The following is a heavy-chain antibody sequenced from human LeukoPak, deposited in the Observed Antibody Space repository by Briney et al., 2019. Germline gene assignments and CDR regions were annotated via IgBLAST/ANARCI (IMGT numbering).Heavy chain of an antibody. CDR3: AREWDYDTSGYYYYY. CDR1: GGTFSIYA. Sequence: SVTVSCKASGGTFSIYAISWVRQAPGQGLEWMGGIIPIFGTANYAQKFQGRVTITADESTSTAYMELSSLRSEDTAVYYCAREWDYDTSGYYYYYWGQGTLVTVSS. D-gene: IGHD3-22*01. CDR2: IIPIFGTA. J-gene: IGHJ4*02. V-gene: IGHV1-69*01.